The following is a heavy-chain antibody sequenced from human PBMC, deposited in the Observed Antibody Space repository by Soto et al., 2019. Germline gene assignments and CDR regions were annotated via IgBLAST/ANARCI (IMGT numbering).Heavy chain of an antibody. CDR3: GSPGHVDY. CDR1: GGSFSGYY. V-gene: IGHV4-34*01. Sequence: QVQLQQWGAGLLKTSETLSLTCAVYGGSFSGYYWSWIRQPPGKGLEWIGEINQSGNTKYNPSLKSRVSISVDPSKQQFALKLSSVTAADTAVYYCGSPGHVDYWGQGTLVTVSS. CDR2: INQSGNT. J-gene: IGHJ4*02.